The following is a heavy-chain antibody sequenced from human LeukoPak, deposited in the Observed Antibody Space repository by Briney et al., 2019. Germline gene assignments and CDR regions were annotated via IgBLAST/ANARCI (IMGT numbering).Heavy chain of an antibody. CDR2: IIPIFGTA. D-gene: IGHD4-11*01. CDR1: GGTFSSYA. V-gene: IGHV1-69*13. Sequence: AASVTVSCTASGGTFSSYAISWVRQAPGQGLEWMGGIIPIFGTANYAQKFQGRVTITADESTSTAYMELSSLRSEDTAVYYCARSNSPYYMDVWGKGTTVTVSS. J-gene: IGHJ6*03. CDR3: ARSNSPYYMDV.